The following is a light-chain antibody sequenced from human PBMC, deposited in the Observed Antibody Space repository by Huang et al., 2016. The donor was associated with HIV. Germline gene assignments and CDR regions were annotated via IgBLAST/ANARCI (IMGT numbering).Light chain of an antibody. J-gene: IGKJ2*02. Sequence: DIVMTQSPDSLAVSLGERATTNCKSSQSVLYSSNNKNYLAWYQPKPGQPPKLLIYWASTREAWVPDRFSGSGSGTDFTLTSSSLQAEDVAVYYCQQYYSTPQGTFGQGTKLEIK. CDR2: WAS. CDR1: QSVLYSSNNKNY. CDR3: QQYYSTPQGT. V-gene: IGKV4-1*01.